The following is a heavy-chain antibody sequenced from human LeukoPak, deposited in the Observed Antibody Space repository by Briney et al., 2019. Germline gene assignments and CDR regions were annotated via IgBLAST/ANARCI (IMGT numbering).Heavy chain of an antibody. J-gene: IGHJ6*03. V-gene: IGHV4-34*01. D-gene: IGHD6-13*01. CDR2: INHSGST. CDR3: ARVGSSWYYYYYYMDV. CDR1: GGSFSGYY. Sequence: SETLSLTCAVHGGSFSGYYWSWIRQPPGKGLEWIGEINHSGSTNYNPSLKSRVTISVDTSKNQFSLKLSSVTAADTAVYYCARVGSSWYYYYYYMDVWGKGTTVTVSS.